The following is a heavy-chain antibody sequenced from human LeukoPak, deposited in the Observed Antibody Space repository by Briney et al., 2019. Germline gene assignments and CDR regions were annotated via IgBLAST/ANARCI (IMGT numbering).Heavy chain of an antibody. D-gene: IGHD1-14*01. J-gene: IGHJ3*02. CDR3: AKSRAPTADPDAFDI. CDR1: GFTFTNYG. V-gene: IGHV3-30*02. Sequence: GGSLRLYCVASGFTFTNYGIHWVRQAPGKGLEWLAFIRSGTNREYYADSVKGRLTISRDNSKKSLYLQLNSLKIEDTAVYYCAKSRAPTADPDAFDIWGQGTVVTVSS. CDR2: IRSGTNRE.